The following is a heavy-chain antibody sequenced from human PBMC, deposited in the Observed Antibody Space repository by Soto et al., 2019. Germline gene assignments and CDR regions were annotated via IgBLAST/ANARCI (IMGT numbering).Heavy chain of an antibody. J-gene: IGHJ5*02. CDR1: GGSISSSSYY. V-gene: IGHV4-39*01. CDR3: ASTTENWFDP. Sequence: SETLSLTCTVSGGSISSSSYYWGWIRQPPGKGLEWIVSIYYSGSTYYNPSLKSRVTLSVDTSKNQFSLKLSSVTAADTAVYYCASTTENWFDPWGQGTLVTVSS. D-gene: IGHD4-17*01. CDR2: IYYSGST.